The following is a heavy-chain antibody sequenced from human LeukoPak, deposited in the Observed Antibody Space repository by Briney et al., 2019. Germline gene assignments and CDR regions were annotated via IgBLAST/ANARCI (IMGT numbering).Heavy chain of an antibody. CDR2: ISGSGGST. V-gene: IGHV3-23*01. CDR3: AKAHSPYCSSTSCYSASYYYYYGMDV. D-gene: IGHD2-2*01. Sequence: GGSLRLSCAASGFTFSSYAMSWVRQAPGKGLEWVSAISGSGGSTYYADSVKGRFTISRDNSKNTLYPQMNSLRAEDTAVYYCAKAHSPYCSSTSCYSASYYYYYGMDVWGQGTTVTVSS. CDR1: GFTFSSYA. J-gene: IGHJ6*02.